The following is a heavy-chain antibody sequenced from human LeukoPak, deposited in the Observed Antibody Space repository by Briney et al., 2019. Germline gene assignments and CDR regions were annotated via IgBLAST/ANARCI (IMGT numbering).Heavy chain of an antibody. V-gene: IGHV3-23*01. Sequence: GGSLRLSCEAPGFTFSRFAMSWVRQAPGKGLEWVSSISGSDRTTYYADSVKGRFTISRDNSKNILYLQMNSLRADDTALYYCAKDGNYLDSSGYLIPFDYWGLGTLVTVSS. CDR2: ISGSDRTT. CDR1: GFTFSRFA. J-gene: IGHJ4*02. CDR3: AKDGNYLDSSGYLIPFDY. D-gene: IGHD3-22*01.